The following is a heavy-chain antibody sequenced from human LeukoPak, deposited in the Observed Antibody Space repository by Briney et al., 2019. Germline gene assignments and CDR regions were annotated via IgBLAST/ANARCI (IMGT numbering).Heavy chain of an antibody. CDR1: GASIGNYY. Sequence: MASETLSLTCTVSGASIGNYYWTWIRQPAGKGLEWIGRIFVSGSTNYNPSLKGRVTMSVDTSKKQFSLRLTSMSAADTAVYFCARAIFGDSYHGIDVWGQGTTVTVSS. CDR3: ARAIFGDSYHGIDV. D-gene: IGHD3-10*01. CDR2: IFVSGST. V-gene: IGHV4-4*07. J-gene: IGHJ6*02.